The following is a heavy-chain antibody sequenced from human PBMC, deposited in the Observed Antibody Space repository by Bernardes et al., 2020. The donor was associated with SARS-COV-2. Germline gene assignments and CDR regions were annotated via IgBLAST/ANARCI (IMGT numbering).Heavy chain of an antibody. CDR2: ISAFNGNT. J-gene: IGHJ3*02. CDR1: GYSFTSYG. Sequence: VKVSCKVSGYSFTSYGLSWVRQAPGQGLEWMGWISAFNGNTNSAQKVQDRVTLTADTSTSTVYMELRSLRSDDTAVYYCARAFENYYDRSGNYYSDAFDIWGQGTMVTVSP. CDR3: ARAFENYYDRSGNYYSDAFDI. D-gene: IGHD3-22*01. V-gene: IGHV1-18*01.